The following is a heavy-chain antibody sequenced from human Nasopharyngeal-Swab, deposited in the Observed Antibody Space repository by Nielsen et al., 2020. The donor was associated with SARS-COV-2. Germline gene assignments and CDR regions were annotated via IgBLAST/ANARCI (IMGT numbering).Heavy chain of an antibody. J-gene: IGHJ4*02. CDR3: ARDQRRGYSGYDHTYFDY. CDR2: IIPIFGTA. D-gene: IGHD5-12*01. Sequence: WVRQAPGQGLEWVGGIIPIFGTANYAQKFQGRVTITADESTSTAYMELSSLRSEDTAVYYCARDQRRGYSGYDHTYFDYWGQGTLVTVSS. V-gene: IGHV1-69*01.